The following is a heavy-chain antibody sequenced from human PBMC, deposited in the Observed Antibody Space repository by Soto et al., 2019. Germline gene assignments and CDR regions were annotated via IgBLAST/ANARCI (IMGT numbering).Heavy chain of an antibody. CDR1: GGSISSSNW. V-gene: IGHV4-4*02. D-gene: IGHD1-26*01. CDR2: IYHSGST. Sequence: QVQLQESGPGLVKPSGTLSLTCAVSGGSISSSNWWSWVRQPPGKGREWIGGIYHSGSTNYNPSLKSRVTISVDKSKNQFSLKRSPVPAADTAVYYCARHQKKKWELHYYYYYGMDVWGQGTTVTVSS. J-gene: IGHJ6*02. CDR3: ARHQKKKWELHYYYYYGMDV.